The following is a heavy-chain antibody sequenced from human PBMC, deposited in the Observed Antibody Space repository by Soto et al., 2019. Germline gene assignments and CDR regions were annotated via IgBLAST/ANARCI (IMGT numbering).Heavy chain of an antibody. D-gene: IGHD4-17*01. CDR2: IWYDGSNK. V-gene: IGHV3-33*01. Sequence: QVQLVESGGGVVQPGRSLRLSCAASGFTFSSYGMHWVRQAPGEGLEWVAVIWYDGSNKYYADSVKGRFTISRDNSRTTLYLQMNSLRAEDTAGYYCARDRSDYSDHYYFDYWGQGTLVTVSS. J-gene: IGHJ4*02. CDR1: GFTFSSYG. CDR3: ARDRSDYSDHYYFDY.